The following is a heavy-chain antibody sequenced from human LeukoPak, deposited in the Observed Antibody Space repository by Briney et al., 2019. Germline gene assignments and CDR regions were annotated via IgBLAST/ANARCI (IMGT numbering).Heavy chain of an antibody. CDR1: GYTFTGYY. J-gene: IGHJ5*02. Sequence: ASVKVSCKASGYTFTGYYMHWVRQAPGQGLEWMGWINPNSGGTNYAQKFQGWVTMTRDTSISTAYMELSSLRSEDTAVYYCARGMRFWSGYYIDWFDPWGQGTLVTVSS. CDR3: ARGMRFWSGYYIDWFDP. V-gene: IGHV1-2*04. CDR2: INPNSGGT. D-gene: IGHD3-3*01.